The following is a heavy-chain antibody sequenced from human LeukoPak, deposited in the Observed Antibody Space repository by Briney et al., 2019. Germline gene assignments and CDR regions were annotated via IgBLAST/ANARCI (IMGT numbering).Heavy chain of an antibody. J-gene: IGHJ4*02. D-gene: IGHD2-15*01. CDR1: GXTFSTYA. CDR3: ARYCSGVSCYSGYDY. Sequence: PGGSLRLSCAASGXTFSTYAVHWVRQTPGKGLEYVLAISTNGGGTYYANSVKGRFTISRDNSKNTLYLQMGSLRAEDMAVYYCARYCSGVSCYSGYDYWGQGTLVTVSS. V-gene: IGHV3-64*01. CDR2: ISTNGGGT.